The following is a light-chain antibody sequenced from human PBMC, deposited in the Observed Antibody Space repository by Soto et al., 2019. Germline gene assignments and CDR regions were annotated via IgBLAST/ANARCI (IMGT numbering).Light chain of an antibody. Sequence: EVVMTQSPATLSVFPGEGVSLSCRASQSVYTSLAWYQQKPGQAPRLLIYSASARATGVPARFSGSGSGTEFTLTISSLQSEDFAVYYCQQYNNWPRTFGQGTKVEIK. J-gene: IGKJ1*01. V-gene: IGKV3-15*01. CDR1: QSVYTS. CDR2: SAS. CDR3: QQYNNWPRT.